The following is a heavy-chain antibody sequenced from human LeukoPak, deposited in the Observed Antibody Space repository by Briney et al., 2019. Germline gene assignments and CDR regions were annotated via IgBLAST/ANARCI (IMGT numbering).Heavy chain of an antibody. Sequence: GGSLRLSCAASGFTFDDYTTHWVRQAPGKGLEWVSLISWDGGSTYYADSVKGRFTISRDNSKNSLYLQMNSLRTEDTALYYCAKGNNWNYERGDYFDYWGQGTLVTVSS. CDR3: AKGNNWNYERGDYFDY. V-gene: IGHV3-43*01. CDR1: GFTFDDYT. D-gene: IGHD1-7*01. J-gene: IGHJ4*02. CDR2: ISWDGGST.